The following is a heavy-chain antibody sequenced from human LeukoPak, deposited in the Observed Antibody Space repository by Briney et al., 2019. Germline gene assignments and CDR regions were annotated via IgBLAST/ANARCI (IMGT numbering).Heavy chain of an antibody. D-gene: IGHD2-15*01. CDR1: GFTFTNYY. Sequence: ASVKVSFTASGFTFTNYYKHWVRQAPGQGLEWMGLINPTGSGTNYAQKFRGRVTMTRDTSTTTVYMELSSLRSEDTAVYYCARVESGGNFDYWGQGTLVTVSS. CDR3: ARVESGGNFDY. CDR2: INPTGSGT. V-gene: IGHV1-46*01. J-gene: IGHJ4*02.